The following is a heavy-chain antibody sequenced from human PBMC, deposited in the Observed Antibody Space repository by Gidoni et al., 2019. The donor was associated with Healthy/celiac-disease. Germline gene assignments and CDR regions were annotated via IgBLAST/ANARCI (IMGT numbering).Heavy chain of an antibody. D-gene: IGHD3-22*01. V-gene: IGHV4-39*01. CDR2: IYYSGST. J-gene: IGHJ4*02. CDR3: ARRIVVVRHFDY. CDR1: GGSISSSSYY. Sequence: QLQLQESGPGLVKPSETLSLTCTVSGGSISSSSYYWGWIRQPPGKGLEWIGSIYYSGSTYYNPSLKSRVTISVDTSKNQFSLKLSSVTAADTAVYYCARRIVVVRHFDYWGQGTLVTVSS.